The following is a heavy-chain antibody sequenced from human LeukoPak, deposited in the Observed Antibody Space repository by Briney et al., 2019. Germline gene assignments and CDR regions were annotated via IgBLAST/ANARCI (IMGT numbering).Heavy chain of an antibody. CDR1: GFTFSNYG. CDR2: ISYDGSNK. V-gene: IGHV3-30*03. J-gene: IGHJ4*02. CDR3: ASRSRVDY. Sequence: GGSLRLSCAASGFTFSNYGMHWVRQAPGKGLEWVAVISYDGSNKYYADSVKGRFTISRDNSKNTLYLQMNSLRAEDTAVYYCASRSRVDYWGQGTLVTVSS.